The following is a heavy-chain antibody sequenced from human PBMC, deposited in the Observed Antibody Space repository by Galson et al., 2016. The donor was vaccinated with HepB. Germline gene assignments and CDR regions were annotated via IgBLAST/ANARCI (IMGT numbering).Heavy chain of an antibody. CDR2: IWHDGSSK. CDR3: ARDLWPRSYYYGSGSYYPTLDY. Sequence: SLRLSCAVSGFTFSSYGMHWGRQVPGKGLEWVAVIWHDGSSKYYADSVKGRFTISRDNSKNMLYLQMNSLRAEDTALYYCARDLWPRSYYYGSGSYYPTLDYWGQGTLVTVSS. CDR1: GFTFSSYG. V-gene: IGHV3-33*01. J-gene: IGHJ4*02. D-gene: IGHD3-10*01.